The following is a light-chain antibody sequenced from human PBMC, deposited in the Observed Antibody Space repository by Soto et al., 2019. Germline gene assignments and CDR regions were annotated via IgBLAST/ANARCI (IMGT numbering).Light chain of an antibody. CDR3: QQRNSYPIT. CDR1: QGISSY. CDR2: TAS. V-gene: IGKV1-9*01. Sequence: DIQLTQSPSFLSASVGDRVTITCRASQGISSYLAWYQQKPGKAPNLLFHTASTLQSGVPSRFSGSGSGTEFTLTISSLQPEDFATYYCQQRNSYPITFGQGTRLEIK. J-gene: IGKJ5*01.